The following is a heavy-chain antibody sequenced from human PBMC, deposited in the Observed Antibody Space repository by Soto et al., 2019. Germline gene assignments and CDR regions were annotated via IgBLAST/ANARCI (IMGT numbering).Heavy chain of an antibody. V-gene: IGHV3-21*01. D-gene: IGHD3-22*01. CDR1: GFTFSSYS. Sequence: GGSLRLSCAASGFTFSSYSMNWVRQAPGKGLEWVSSISSSSSYIYYADSVKGRFTISRDNAKNSLYLQMNSLRAEDTAVYYCARVRVYDSSGYRNDAFDIWGQGTMVTVSS. CDR2: ISSSSSYI. J-gene: IGHJ3*02. CDR3: ARVRVYDSSGYRNDAFDI.